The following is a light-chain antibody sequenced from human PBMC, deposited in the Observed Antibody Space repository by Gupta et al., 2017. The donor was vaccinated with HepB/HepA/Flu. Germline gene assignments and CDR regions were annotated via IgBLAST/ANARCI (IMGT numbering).Light chain of an antibody. V-gene: IGLV1-40*01. J-gene: IGLJ2*01. CDR1: SSNIGAGYD. CDR3: QSYDSSLSVV. CDR2: GNS. Sequence: QSVLTPPPSVSGAPWPRVTISCTGSSSNIGAGYDVHWYQQLPGTAPKLLIYGNSNRPAGVPDRFSGSKSGTAASLAITGLQAEDEADYYCQSYDSSLSVVFGGGTKLTVL.